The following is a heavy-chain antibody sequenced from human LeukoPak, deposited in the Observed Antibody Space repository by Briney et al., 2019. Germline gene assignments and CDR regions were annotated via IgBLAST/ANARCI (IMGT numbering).Heavy chain of an antibody. J-gene: IGHJ4*02. D-gene: IGHD3-22*01. Sequence: PGGSQRLSCAASGFTFSSYAMSWVRQAPGKGLEWVSSISGSGGTTYYADSVKGRFTISRDNSKNTLYLQVNSLRADDTAVYYCAKGSYYDSSGYYYFDYWGQGTLVTVSS. CDR2: ISGSGGTT. V-gene: IGHV3-23*01. CDR1: GFTFSSYA. CDR3: AKGSYYDSSGYYYFDY.